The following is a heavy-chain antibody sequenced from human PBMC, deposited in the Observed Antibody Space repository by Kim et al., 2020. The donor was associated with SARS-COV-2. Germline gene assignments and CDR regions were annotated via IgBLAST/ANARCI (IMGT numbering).Heavy chain of an antibody. CDR2: IDSGGSRT. D-gene: IGHD3-16*01. Sequence: GGSLRLSCGASGFTFTSYGMNWVRQAPGKGLAWVARIDSGGSRTNYAESVEGRFTVSRDNIENTLYLQMNRLRAEDTAVYYCAKGMGAYLGRGTLFTFS. CDR1: GFTFTSYG. J-gene: IGHJ4*02. CDR3: AKGMGAY. V-gene: IGHV3-74*01.